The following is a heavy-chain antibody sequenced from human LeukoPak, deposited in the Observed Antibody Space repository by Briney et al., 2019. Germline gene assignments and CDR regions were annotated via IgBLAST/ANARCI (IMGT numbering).Heavy chain of an antibody. D-gene: IGHD5-12*01. CDR2: IYYSGST. Sequence: SETLSLTCTVSGGSISSSSYYWGWIRQPPGKGLEWIGSIYYSGSTYYNPSLKSRVTISVDTSKNQFSLKLSSVTAADTAVYYCARRGYMDAFDIWGQGTMVTVSS. CDR1: GGSISSSSYY. V-gene: IGHV4-39*07. CDR3: ARRGYMDAFDI. J-gene: IGHJ3*02.